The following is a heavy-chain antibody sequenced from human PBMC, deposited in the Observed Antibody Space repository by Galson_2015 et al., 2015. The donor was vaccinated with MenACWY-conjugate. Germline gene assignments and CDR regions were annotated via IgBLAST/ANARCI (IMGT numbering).Heavy chain of an antibody. CDR1: GFTFSTYW. CDR3: ARLGGNYRTTSHFDY. Sequence: SLRLSCAASGFTFSTYWMHWVRQAPGEGLVWVSRITSDGRSTSYADSVKGRFTISRDNAKNTLYLQMNSLRAEDTAVYYCARLGGNYRTTSHFDYWGQGTLVTVSS. CDR2: ITSDGRST. D-gene: IGHD1-26*01. J-gene: IGHJ4*02. V-gene: IGHV3-74*01.